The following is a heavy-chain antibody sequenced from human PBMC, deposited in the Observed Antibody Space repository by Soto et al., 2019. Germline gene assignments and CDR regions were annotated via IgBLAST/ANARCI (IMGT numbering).Heavy chain of an antibody. V-gene: IGHV3-23*01. Sequence: GGSLRLSCAASGFTFSTYAMSWVRQAPGKGLEWVSGISGSGASTYYVDSVKGRFTISRDNSKSTLYLQMHSLRAEDSAVYYCAKSPEYSSLFYYYYYGMDVWGQGTTVTVSS. D-gene: IGHD6-6*01. CDR2: ISGSGAST. CDR1: GFTFSTYA. CDR3: AKSPEYSSLFYYYYYGMDV. J-gene: IGHJ6*02.